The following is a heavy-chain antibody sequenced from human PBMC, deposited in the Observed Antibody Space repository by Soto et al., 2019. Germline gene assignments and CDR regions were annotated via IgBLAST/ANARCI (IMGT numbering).Heavy chain of an antibody. CDR1: GGSISSGGYY. Sequence: QVQLQESVPGLVKPSQTLSLTCTVSGGSISSGGYYWSWIRQHPGKGLEWIGYIYYSGSTYYNPSLKSRVTISVDTSKKQFSLKVSSVTAADTAVYYCARETLAKNNWFDPWGQGTLVIVSS. J-gene: IGHJ5*02. CDR3: ARETLAKNNWFDP. V-gene: IGHV4-31*03. CDR2: IYYSGST.